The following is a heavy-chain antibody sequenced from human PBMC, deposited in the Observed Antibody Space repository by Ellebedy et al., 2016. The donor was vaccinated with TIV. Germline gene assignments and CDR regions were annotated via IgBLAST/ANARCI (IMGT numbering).Heavy chain of an antibody. CDR1: GFTFPNAW. CDR2: ISSSSTTI. D-gene: IGHD2-15*01. J-gene: IGHJ6*02. Sequence: GESLKISCAASGFTFPNAWMGWVRQAPGKGLEWVSYISSSSTTIYYADSVKGRFTISRDNAKNSLYLQMNSLRAEDTAVYYCAREGGYGMDVWGQGTTVTVSS. V-gene: IGHV3-48*04. CDR3: AREGGYGMDV.